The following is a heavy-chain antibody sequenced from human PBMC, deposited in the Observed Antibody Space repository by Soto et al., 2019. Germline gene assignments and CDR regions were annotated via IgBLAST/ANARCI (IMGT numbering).Heavy chain of an antibody. CDR1: GGTFSSYA. CDR3: ARDRRTGDWGYYYYGMDV. V-gene: IGHV1-69*13. CDR2: IIPIFGTA. Sequence: GASVKVSCKASGGTFSSYAISGLRQAPGKGLEWMGGIIPIFGTANYAQKFQGRVAITADESTSTAYMELSSLRSEDTAVYYCARDRRTGDWGYYYYGMDVWGQGTTVTVSS. D-gene: IGHD2-21*02. J-gene: IGHJ6*02.